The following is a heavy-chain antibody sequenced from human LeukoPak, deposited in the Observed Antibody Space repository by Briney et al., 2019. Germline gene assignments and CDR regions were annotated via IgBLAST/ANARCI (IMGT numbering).Heavy chain of an antibody. CDR1: GGSIITYH. J-gene: IGHJ4*02. Sequence: PSGALLLTCIVSGGSIITYHWSSIRQPQGQGLEWNGHFYYSGSPNYNPSLKSRVTISVDTSKNQFSLKLSSVTAADTAVYYCARCERRKEWLAGGVDYWGQGILVTVSS. CDR2: FYYSGSP. CDR3: ARCERRKEWLAGGVDY. D-gene: IGHD6-19*01. V-gene: IGHV4-59*01.